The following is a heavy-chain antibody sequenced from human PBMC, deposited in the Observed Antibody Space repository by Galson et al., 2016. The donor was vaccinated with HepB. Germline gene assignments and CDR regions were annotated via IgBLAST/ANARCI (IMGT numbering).Heavy chain of an antibody. J-gene: IGHJ4*02. CDR1: GFNFGSYS. D-gene: IGHD3-3*01. Sequence: LRLSCAASGFNFGSYSINWVRQAPGKGLEWVSSINSPGLKIHYADSLKGRFTISRDTAKSSVFLQMSGLRAEDTAIYYCTRGSRWSGDYTFDYWGRGTPVTVSS. CDR3: TRGSRWSGDYTFDY. CDR2: INSPGLKI. V-gene: IGHV3-21*06.